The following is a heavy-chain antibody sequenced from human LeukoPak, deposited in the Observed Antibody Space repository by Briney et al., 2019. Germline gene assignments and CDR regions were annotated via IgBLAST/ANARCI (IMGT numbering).Heavy chain of an antibody. CDR3: ARRQQLVRGGIDY. D-gene: IGHD6-13*01. CDR2: INHSGST. J-gene: IGHJ4*02. CDR1: GGSFSGYY. Sequence: SETLSLTCAAYGGSFSGYYWSWIRQPPGKGLEWIGEINHSGSTNYNPSLKSRVTISVDTSKNQFSLKLSSVTAADTAVYYCARRQQLVRGGIDYWGQGTLVTVSS. V-gene: IGHV4-34*01.